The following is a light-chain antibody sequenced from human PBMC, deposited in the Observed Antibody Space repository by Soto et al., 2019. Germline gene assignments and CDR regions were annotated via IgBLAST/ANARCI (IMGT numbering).Light chain of an antibody. J-gene: IGKJ1*01. CDR1: QSISSAY. CDR2: AAS. V-gene: IGKV1-39*01. Sequence: DIQMTQSPSSLSASVGDRVTITCRASQSISSAYLNWYQQKPGNAPKFLIYAASSLQSGVPSRFSGSGSGTDFTLTISCLQSEDFATYYCQQYYSYPQTFGQGTKVDIK. CDR3: QQYYSYPQT.